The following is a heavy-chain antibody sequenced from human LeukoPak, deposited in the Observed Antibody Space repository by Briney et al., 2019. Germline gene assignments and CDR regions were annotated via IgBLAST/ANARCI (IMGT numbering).Heavy chain of an antibody. V-gene: IGHV4-4*07. CDR2: LYSSGST. Sequence: SETLSLTCTVSGASISNYYWSWIRQPAGKGLEWIGRLYSSGSTNYNPSLKSRLTMSLDTSKNQFSLNLTSVTAADTAVYYCARGLGGAPTTVLSWGQGTLVTVSS. CDR3: ARGLGGAPTTVLS. J-gene: IGHJ5*02. CDR1: GASISNYY. D-gene: IGHD4-17*01.